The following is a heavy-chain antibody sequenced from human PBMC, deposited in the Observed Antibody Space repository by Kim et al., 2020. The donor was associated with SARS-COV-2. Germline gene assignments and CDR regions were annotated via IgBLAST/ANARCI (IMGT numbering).Heavy chain of an antibody. Sequence: GGSLRLSCAASGFVFSDYAMSWVRQAPGKGLEWVSGIRGNGGTTYYADSEKGRFTISRDKSKNTVYLHMDSLRGEDTAIYYCAQDPLWFGKLRVDHWGQGILVTVSS. CDR1: GFVFSDYA. CDR2: IRGNGGTT. D-gene: IGHD3-10*01. J-gene: IGHJ4*02. CDR3: AQDPLWFGKLRVDH. V-gene: IGHV3-23*01.